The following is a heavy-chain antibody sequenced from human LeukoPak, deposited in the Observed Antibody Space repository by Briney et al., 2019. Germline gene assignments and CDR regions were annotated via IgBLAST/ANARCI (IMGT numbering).Heavy chain of an antibody. CDR2: IYSGGST. D-gene: IGHD6-6*01. CDR1: GFTVSSNY. J-gene: IGHJ6*03. CDR3: ARDRLASSIAARRTYYYYMDV. V-gene: IGHV3-66*02. Sequence: GGSLRLSCAASGFTVSSNYMSWVRQAPGKGLEWVSVIYSGGSTYYADSVKGRFTTSRDNSKNTLYLQMNSLRAEDTAVYYCARDRLASSIAARRTYYYYMDVWGKGTTVTVSS.